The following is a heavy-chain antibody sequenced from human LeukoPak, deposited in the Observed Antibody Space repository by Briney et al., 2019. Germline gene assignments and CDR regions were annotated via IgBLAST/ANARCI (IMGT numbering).Heavy chain of an antibody. CDR1: NGPISSYY. D-gene: IGHD3-22*01. CDR3: AREPLDYYDSSGYYFWYFDL. V-gene: IGHV4-59*12. Sequence: SSETLSLTCTVSNGPISSYYWSWIRQPPGKGLEWIGYIYYSGSTNYKPSLKSRVTISVDTSKNQFSLKLSSVTAADTAVYYCAREPLDYYDSSGYYFWYFDLWGRGTLVTVSS. CDR2: IYYSGST. J-gene: IGHJ2*01.